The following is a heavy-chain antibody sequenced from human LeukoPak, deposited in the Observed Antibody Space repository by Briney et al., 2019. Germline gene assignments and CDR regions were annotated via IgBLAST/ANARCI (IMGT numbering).Heavy chain of an antibody. CDR1: GFTFSSYA. J-gene: IGHJ4*02. V-gene: IGHV3-23*01. D-gene: IGHD3-3*01. CDR2: ISGSGGST. CDR3: AKVGILEWLFYFDY. Sequence: TGGSLRLSCAASGFTFSSYAMSWVRQAPGKGLEWVSAISGSGGSTYYADSVKGRFTISRDNSKNTLYLQMNSLRAEDTAVYYCAKVGILEWLFYFDYWGQGTLVTVSS.